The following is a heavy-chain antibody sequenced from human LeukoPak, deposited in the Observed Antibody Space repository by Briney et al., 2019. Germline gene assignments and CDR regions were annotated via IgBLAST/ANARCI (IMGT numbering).Heavy chain of an antibody. CDR1: GGSYSGYY. D-gene: IGHD3-22*01. CDR2: INHSGST. CDR3: ARVGATHYYDSSGLGERGLRAAFDI. J-gene: IGHJ3*02. V-gene: IGHV4-34*01. Sequence: KSSETLSLTCAVYGGSYSGYYWSWIRQPPGKGLEWIGEINHSGSTNYNPSLKSRVTISVDTSKNRFSLKLSSVTAADTAVYYCARVGATHYYDSSGLGERGLRAAFDIWGQGTMVTVSS.